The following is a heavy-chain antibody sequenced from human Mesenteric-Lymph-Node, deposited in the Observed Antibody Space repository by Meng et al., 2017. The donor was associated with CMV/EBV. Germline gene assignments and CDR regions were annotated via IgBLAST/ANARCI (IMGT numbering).Heavy chain of an antibody. CDR2: INTNSGNP. Sequence: MAYGYTFTRHGIQWGRQARGQGLELMGWINTNSGNPTYDQGFTGRFVFSLDTSVRTAYLQISSLRAEDTAVYYCARGGFSNNGRFDYWGQGTLVTVSS. V-gene: IGHV7-4-1*02. CDR1: GYTFTRHG. CDR3: ARGGFSNNGRFDY. D-gene: IGHD1/OR15-1a*01. J-gene: IGHJ4*02.